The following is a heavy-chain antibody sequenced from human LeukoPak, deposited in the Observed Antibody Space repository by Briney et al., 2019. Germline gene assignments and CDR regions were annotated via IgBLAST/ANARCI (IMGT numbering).Heavy chain of an antibody. CDR1: GFTVSTDH. CDR2: SYSGGSR. V-gene: IGHV3-53*01. D-gene: IGHD1-26*01. Sequence: AGGSLRLSCAASGFTVSTDHMSWVRQAPGKGLEWVAVSYSGGSRQYAESVKGRFIISRDNSKNMLYLQMNSLRAEDTALYYCARVWELSFDHWGQGTLVTVSS. CDR3: ARVWELSFDH. J-gene: IGHJ4*02.